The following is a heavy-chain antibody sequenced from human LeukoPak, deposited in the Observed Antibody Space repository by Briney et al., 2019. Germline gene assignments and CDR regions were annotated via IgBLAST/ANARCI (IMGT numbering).Heavy chain of an antibody. CDR1: GFSFSSYS. D-gene: IGHD1-26*01. Sequence: PGGSLRLSCAASGFSFSSYSLNWVRQAPGKGLEWVSYISASGTNINYADSVRGRFTISRDIAKNSVYLQMNSLRVEDTAVYFCARGGGSDWYFDLWGRGTLVTVSS. V-gene: IGHV3-48*01. CDR2: ISASGTNI. J-gene: IGHJ2*01. CDR3: ARGGGSDWYFDL.